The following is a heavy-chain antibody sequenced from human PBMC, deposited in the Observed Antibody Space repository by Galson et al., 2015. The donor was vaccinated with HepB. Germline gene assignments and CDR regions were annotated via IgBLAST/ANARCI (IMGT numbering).Heavy chain of an antibody. D-gene: IGHD6-13*01. CDR2: ISSNGGST. Sequence: SLRLSCAASGFTFSSYAMHWVRQAPGKGLEYVSAISSNGGSTYYANSVKGRFTISRDNSKNTLYLQMGSLRAEDMAVYYCARDPQLGYWYFDLWGRGTLVTVSS. V-gene: IGHV3-64*01. CDR3: ARDPQLGYWYFDL. CDR1: GFTFSSYA. J-gene: IGHJ2*01.